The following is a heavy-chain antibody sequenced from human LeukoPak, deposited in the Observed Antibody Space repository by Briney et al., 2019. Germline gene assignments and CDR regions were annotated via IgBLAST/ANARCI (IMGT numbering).Heavy chain of an antibody. CDR1: GFTFSSQA. Sequence: PGGSLRLSCAASGFTFSSQAMSWVRQAPGKGLEWVSGINSGGSTYYADSVKGRFTISRDNSKNTLFLQMNSLRAEDTAVYYCAKERHTYGYISVYLDYWGQGTLVTVSS. V-gene: IGHV3-23*01. CDR2: INSGGST. D-gene: IGHD5-18*01. J-gene: IGHJ4*02. CDR3: AKERHTYGYISVYLDY.